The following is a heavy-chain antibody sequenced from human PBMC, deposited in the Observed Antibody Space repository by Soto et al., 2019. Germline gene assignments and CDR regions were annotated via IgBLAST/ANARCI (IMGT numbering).Heavy chain of an antibody. CDR3: ARDGGYCSGGSCYYYYGMDV. D-gene: IGHD2-15*01. V-gene: IGHV3-21*01. CDR2: ISSSSSYI. CDR1: GFTFSSYS. J-gene: IGHJ6*02. Sequence: PGGSLRLSCAASGFTFSSYSMNWVRQAPGKGLEWVSSISSSSSYIYYADSVKGRFTISGDNAKNSLYLQMNSLRAEDTAVYYCARDGGYCSGGSCYYYYGMDVWGQGTTVTVSS.